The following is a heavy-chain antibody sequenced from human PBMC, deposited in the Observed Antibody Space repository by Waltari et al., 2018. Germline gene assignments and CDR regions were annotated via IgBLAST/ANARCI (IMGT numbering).Heavy chain of an antibody. CDR1: GFSFRTYS. Sequence: EVQLVESGGGLVKPGVSLRLSCSASGFSFRTYSMNWVRQAPGKGLEWISSISADSSYRHYAESVKGRFTVSRDNAKNSLSLQINSLRAEDTAVYYCASGGWGFYLGYWGQGALVTVSS. V-gene: IGHV3-21*01. CDR3: ASGGWGFYLGY. J-gene: IGHJ4*02. D-gene: IGHD3-16*01. CDR2: ISADSSYR.